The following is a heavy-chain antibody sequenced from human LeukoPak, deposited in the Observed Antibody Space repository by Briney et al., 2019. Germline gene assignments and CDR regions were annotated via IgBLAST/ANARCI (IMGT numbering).Heavy chain of an antibody. Sequence: GGSLRLSCAASGCIFSDFYMSWIRQAPGKGLEWVSYISSSSGYTNYADSVKGRFTISRDNAKNSLYLQMNSLRAEDTAVYYCARDKVSSGMDVWGQGTTVTVSS. D-gene: IGHD3-10*01. J-gene: IGHJ6*02. CDR1: GCIFSDFY. V-gene: IGHV3-11*06. CDR2: ISSSSGYT. CDR3: ARDKVSSGMDV.